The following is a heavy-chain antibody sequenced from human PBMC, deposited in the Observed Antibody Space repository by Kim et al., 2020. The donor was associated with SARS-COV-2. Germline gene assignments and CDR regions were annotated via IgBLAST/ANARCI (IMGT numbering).Heavy chain of an antibody. J-gene: IGHJ4*02. D-gene: IGHD5-18*01. CDR3: ARDRSTVLDTPMEY. CDR1: GFTFGDYA. Sequence: GGSLRLSCAVSGFTFGDYAMNWVRQAPGKGLEWVSVISGNSLSIYYADSVKGRFTISRDNPENTLFLQMNSLRADDTAVYYCARDRSTVLDTPMEYWGQGTLVPVSS. CDR2: ISGNSLSI. V-gene: IGHV3-23*01.